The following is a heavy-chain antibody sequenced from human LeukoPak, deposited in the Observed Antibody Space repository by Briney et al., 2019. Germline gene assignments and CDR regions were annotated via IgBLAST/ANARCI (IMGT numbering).Heavy chain of an antibody. D-gene: IGHD3-3*01. V-gene: IGHV3-20*04. J-gene: IGHJ6*03. CDR1: GFTFDDYG. CDR2: INWNGGST. Sequence: GGSLRLSCAASGFTFDDYGMSWVRHAPGKGLEWVSGINWNGGSTVYADSVKGRFTISRDNAKTSLYLQMNSLRAEDTALYYCARAIFGVVINYYYYMDVWGKGTTVTVSS. CDR3: ARAIFGVVINYYYYMDV.